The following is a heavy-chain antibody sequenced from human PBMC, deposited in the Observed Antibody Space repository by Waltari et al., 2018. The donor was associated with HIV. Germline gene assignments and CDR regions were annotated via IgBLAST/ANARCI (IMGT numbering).Heavy chain of an antibody. CDR1: GYNFSSYG. CDR3: VRGPPCSGGSCYSLFDY. Sequence: QVQLVQSGAEVKKPGGSVTISCEASGYNFSSYGIHWVRQAPGQRLQWMAWVNPGNDNTKYSRIFRARVTVTRDTSANTAYMALSSLRYEDTGLYYCVRGPPCSGGSCYSLFDYWGQGTLVSVSS. D-gene: IGHD2-15*01. J-gene: IGHJ4*02. CDR2: VNPGNDNT. V-gene: IGHV1-3*01.